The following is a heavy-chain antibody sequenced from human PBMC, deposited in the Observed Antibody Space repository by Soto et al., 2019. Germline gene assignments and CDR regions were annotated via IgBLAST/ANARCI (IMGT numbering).Heavy chain of an antibody. D-gene: IGHD3-9*01. CDR3: ARVGVGRYDILTGGIYYYYYYMDV. J-gene: IGHJ6*03. V-gene: IGHV1-8*01. CDR1: GYTFTSYD. CDR2: MNPNSGNT. Sequence: ASVKVSCKASGYTFTSYDINWVRQATGQGLGWMGWMNPNSGNTGYAQKFQGRVTMTRNTSISTAYMELSSLRSEDTAVYYCARVGVGRYDILTGGIYYYYYYMDVWGKGTTVTVSS.